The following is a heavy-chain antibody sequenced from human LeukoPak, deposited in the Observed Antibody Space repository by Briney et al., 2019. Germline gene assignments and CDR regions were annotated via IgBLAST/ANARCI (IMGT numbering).Heavy chain of an antibody. J-gene: IGHJ4*02. CDR2: THPSESS. D-gene: IGHD3-22*01. CDR3: ARSYYYDGFDSSLGF. V-gene: IGHV4-4*02. CDR1: GGSITTNKW. Sequence: SETLSLTCDVSGGSITTNKWWSWVRQPPGQGLEWIGETHPSESSNYNPSLKSRLSISIDKSKNQFSLHLSSVTAADTATYYCARSYYYDGFDSSLGFWGQGTLVTVSS.